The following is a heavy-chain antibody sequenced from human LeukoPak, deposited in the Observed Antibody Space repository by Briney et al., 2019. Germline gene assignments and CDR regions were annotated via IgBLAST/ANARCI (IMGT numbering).Heavy chain of an antibody. V-gene: IGHV1-69*01. Sequence: SVKVSCMASGGTFSSYAISWVRQAPGQGLEWMGGIIPIFGTANYAQKFQGRVTITADESTSTAYMELSSLRSEDTAVYYCTSTPAAIRYYYYYGMDVWGQGTTVTVSS. CDR1: GGTFSSYA. CDR3: TSTPAAIRYYYYYGMDV. CDR2: IIPIFGTA. J-gene: IGHJ6*02. D-gene: IGHD2-2*01.